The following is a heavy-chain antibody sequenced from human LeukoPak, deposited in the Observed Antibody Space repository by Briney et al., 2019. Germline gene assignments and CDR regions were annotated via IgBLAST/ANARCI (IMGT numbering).Heavy chain of an antibody. Sequence: GRSLRLSCAASGFTFSNYGMHWVRQAPGKGLEWVALMSYDGSNKYFADSVKGRFTISSDNSKNTLYLQMHSLRAEDTAVYYCAKDNVAAAGRYFDYWGQGTLVTVSS. CDR3: AKDNVAAAGRYFDY. J-gene: IGHJ4*02. CDR1: GFTFSNYG. V-gene: IGHV3-30*18. D-gene: IGHD6-13*01. CDR2: MSYDGSNK.